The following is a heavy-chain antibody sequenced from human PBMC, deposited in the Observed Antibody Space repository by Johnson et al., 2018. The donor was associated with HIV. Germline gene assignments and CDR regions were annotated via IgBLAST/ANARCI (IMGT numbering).Heavy chain of an antibody. CDR3: ARSSVVDDAFGI. J-gene: IGHJ3*02. CDR2: ISYDGSNK. D-gene: IGHD2-15*01. CDR1: GFTFSSYG. Sequence: VQLVESGGGVVQPGRSLRLSCAASGFTFSSYGMHWVRQAPGKGLEWVAVISYDGSNKYYADSVKGRFTISRDNYKNTLYLQMNSLGAEDTAVYYGARSSVVDDAFGIWGQGTMVTVSA. V-gene: IGHV3-30*03.